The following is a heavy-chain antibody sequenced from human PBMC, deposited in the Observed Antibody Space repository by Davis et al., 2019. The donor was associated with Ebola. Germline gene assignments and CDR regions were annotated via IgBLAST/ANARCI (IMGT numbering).Heavy chain of an antibody. CDR3: ARDLTVTEGYFDY. J-gene: IGHJ4*03. V-gene: IGHV1-69*04. D-gene: IGHD4-17*01. Sequence: SVKVSCKASGGTFSSYAISWVRQAPGQGLEWMGRIIPILGIANYAQKFQGRVTITADKSTSTAYMELSSLRSEDTAVYYCARDLTVTEGYFDYWGQGTTVTVSS. CDR2: IIPILGIA. CDR1: GGTFSSYA.